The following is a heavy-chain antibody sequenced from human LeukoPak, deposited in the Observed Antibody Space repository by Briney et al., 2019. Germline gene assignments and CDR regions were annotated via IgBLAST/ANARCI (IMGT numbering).Heavy chain of an antibody. Sequence: GASVKVSCKASGYTFTSYGISWVRQAPGQGLEWMGWINPNSGGTNYAQKFQGRVTMTRDTSISTAYMELRRLRSDDSAMFYCARVRADSWSGLDYWGQGTLVTVSS. CDR2: INPNSGGT. J-gene: IGHJ4*02. CDR3: ARVRADSWSGLDY. V-gene: IGHV1-2*02. D-gene: IGHD3-3*01. CDR1: GYTFTSYG.